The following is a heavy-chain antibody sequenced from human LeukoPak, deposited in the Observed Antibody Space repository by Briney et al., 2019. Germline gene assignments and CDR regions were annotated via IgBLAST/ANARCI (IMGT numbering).Heavy chain of an antibody. V-gene: IGHV3-23*01. CDR3: ARVYSSSWYFDY. CDR2: ISDSGNT. D-gene: IGHD6-13*01. J-gene: IGHJ4*02. CDR1: GFTLSSYA. Sequence: PGGSLRLSCAASGFTLSSYAMSWVRQAPGKGLEWVSAISDSGNTYHADSVKGRFTISRDSSKNTLFLQMNSLRAEDTAVYYCARVYSSSWYFDYWGQGTLVTVSS.